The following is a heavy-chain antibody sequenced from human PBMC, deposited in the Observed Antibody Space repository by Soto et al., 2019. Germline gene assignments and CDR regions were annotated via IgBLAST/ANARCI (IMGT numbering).Heavy chain of an antibody. J-gene: IGHJ6*02. CDR1: GYTFTGYY. V-gene: IGHV1-2*02. D-gene: IGHD3-3*01. CDR2: INPNSGGT. Sequence: ASVKVSCKASGYTFTGYYMHWVRQAPGQGLEWMGWINPNSGGTNYAQKFQGRVTMTRDTSISTAYMELSRLRSDDTAVYYCAILDDPYYYYGMDVWGQGTTVTV. CDR3: AILDDPYYYYGMDV.